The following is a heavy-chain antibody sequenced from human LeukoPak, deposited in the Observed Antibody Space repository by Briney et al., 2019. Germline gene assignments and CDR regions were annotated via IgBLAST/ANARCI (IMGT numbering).Heavy chain of an antibody. CDR1: GYTFTSYA. Sequence: ASVKVSCKASGYTFTSYAMHWVRQAPGQRLEWMGWINAGNGNTKYSQKFQGRVTITRDTSASTAYMELSSLRSEDTAVYYCARGPDYGDYDWFDPWGQGTLVTVSS. D-gene: IGHD4-17*01. J-gene: IGHJ5*02. V-gene: IGHV1-3*01. CDR3: ARGPDYGDYDWFDP. CDR2: INAGNGNT.